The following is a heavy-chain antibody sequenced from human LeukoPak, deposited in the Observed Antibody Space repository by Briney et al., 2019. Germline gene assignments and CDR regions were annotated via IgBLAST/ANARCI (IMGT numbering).Heavy chain of an antibody. Sequence: ASVKVSCKVSGYTLTELSMHWVRQAPGEGLEWMGGFDPEDGETIYAQKFQGRVTMTEDTSTDTAYMELSSLRSEDTAVYYCRPYHYDSSGYLDYWGQGTLVTVSS. CDR1: GYTLTELS. D-gene: IGHD3-22*01. J-gene: IGHJ4*02. CDR2: FDPEDGET. V-gene: IGHV1-24*01. CDR3: RPYHYDSSGYLDY.